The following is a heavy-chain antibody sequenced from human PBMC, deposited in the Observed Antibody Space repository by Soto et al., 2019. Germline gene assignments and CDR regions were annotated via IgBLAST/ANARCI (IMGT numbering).Heavy chain of an antibody. CDR3: AKDSYYDSSGYYGNWFDP. J-gene: IGHJ5*02. CDR1: GFTFSSYA. Sequence: GGSLRLSCAASGFTFSSYAMNWVRQAPGKGLEWVSAISGSGGSTYYADSVKGRFTISRDNSKNTLYLQMNSLRAEDTAVYYCAKDSYYDSSGYYGNWFDPWGQGTLVTVSS. V-gene: IGHV3-23*01. CDR2: ISGSGGST. D-gene: IGHD3-22*01.